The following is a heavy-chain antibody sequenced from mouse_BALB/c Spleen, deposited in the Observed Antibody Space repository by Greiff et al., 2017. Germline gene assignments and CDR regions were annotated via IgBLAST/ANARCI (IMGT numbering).Heavy chain of an antibody. CDR2: ISNGGGST. V-gene: IGHV5-12-2*01. D-gene: IGHD1-2*01. CDR1: GFTFSSYT. Sequence: EVQRVESGGGLVQPGGSLKLSCAASGFTFSSYTMSWVRQTPEKRLEWVAYISNGGGSTYYPDTVKGRFTISRDNAKNTLYLQMSSLKSEDTAMYYCARHAPGYYGYYAMDYWGQGTSVTVSS. J-gene: IGHJ4*01. CDR3: ARHAPGYYGYYAMDY.